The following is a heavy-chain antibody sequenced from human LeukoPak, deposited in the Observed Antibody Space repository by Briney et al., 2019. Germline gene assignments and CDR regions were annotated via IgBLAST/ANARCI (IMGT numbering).Heavy chain of an antibody. CDR1: GGTFSSYA. V-gene: IGHV1-69*04. CDR2: IIPILGIA. Sequence: GASVKVSCKASGGTFSSYAISWVRQAPGQGLEWMGRIIPILGIANYAQKFQGRVTITADKSTSTAYMELSSLRSEDTAVYYCARESMSMVRGGPFDYWGQGTLVTVSS. D-gene: IGHD3-10*01. CDR3: ARESMSMVRGGPFDY. J-gene: IGHJ4*02.